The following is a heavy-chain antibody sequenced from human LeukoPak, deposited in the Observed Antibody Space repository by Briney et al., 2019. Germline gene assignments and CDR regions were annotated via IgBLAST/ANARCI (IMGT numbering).Heavy chain of an antibody. Sequence: SETLSLTCTVSGGSISSYYWSWIRQPPGKGLEWIGYIYYSGSTNYNPSLKSRVTISVDTSKNQFSLKLSSVTAADTAVYYCARALTMVRGVIIDYWGQGTLVTVSS. D-gene: IGHD3-10*01. CDR2: IYYSGST. CDR1: GGSISSYY. J-gene: IGHJ4*02. CDR3: ARALTMVRGVIIDY. V-gene: IGHV4-59*01.